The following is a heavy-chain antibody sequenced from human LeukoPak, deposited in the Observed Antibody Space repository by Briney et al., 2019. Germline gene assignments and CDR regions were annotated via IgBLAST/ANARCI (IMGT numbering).Heavy chain of an antibody. CDR3: ARLEQQLAPFDY. CDR1: GGSISSYY. CDR2: ICTSGST. J-gene: IGHJ4*02. D-gene: IGHD6-13*01. V-gene: IGHV4-4*09. Sequence: SETLSLTCTVSGGSISSYYWSWIRQPPGKGLEWIGYICTSGSTNYNPSLKSRVTISVDTSKNQFSLKLSSVTAADTAVYYCARLEQQLAPFDYWGQGTLVTVSS.